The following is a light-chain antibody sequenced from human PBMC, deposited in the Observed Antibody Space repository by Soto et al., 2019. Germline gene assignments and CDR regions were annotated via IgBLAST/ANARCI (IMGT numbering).Light chain of an antibody. CDR1: SSDVGGYNY. CDR3: SSYTSGSTYV. Sequence: QSVLAQPASVYGSPGQSITISCTGNSSDVGGYNYVSWYQQHPGKAPKLMIYEVSNRPSGVSNRFSGSKSGNTASLTISGLQAEDEADYYCSSYTSGSTYVFGTGTKVTVL. V-gene: IGLV2-14*01. CDR2: EVS. J-gene: IGLJ1*01.